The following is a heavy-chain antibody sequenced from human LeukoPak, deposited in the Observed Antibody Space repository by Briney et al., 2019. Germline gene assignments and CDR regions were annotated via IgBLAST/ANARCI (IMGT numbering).Heavy chain of an antibody. J-gene: IGHJ3*02. Sequence: PGGSLRLSCATSGFNFDDYAMHWVRQAPGKGLEWVSGISSNSDIVGYADSVKGRFTLSRDNAKNSLYLQMNSLRPEDTALYFCAKVNIVGATWGALNIWGQGTMVTVSS. D-gene: IGHD1-26*01. V-gene: IGHV3-9*01. CDR3: AKVNIVGATWGALNI. CDR2: ISSNSDIV. CDR1: GFNFDDYA.